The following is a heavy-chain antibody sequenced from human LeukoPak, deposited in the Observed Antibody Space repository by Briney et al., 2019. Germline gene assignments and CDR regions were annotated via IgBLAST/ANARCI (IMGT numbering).Heavy chain of an antibody. J-gene: IGHJ4*02. CDR2: INPSGGST. V-gene: IGHV1-46*01. Sequence: GASVKVSCKASGYTFTSYYMHWVRQAPGQGLEWMGIINPSGGSTSYAQKFQGRVTMTRDMSTSTVYMELSSLRSEDTAVYYCARETSIQGGDYWGQGTLVTVSS. CDR3: ARETSIQGGDY. CDR1: GYTFTSYY. D-gene: IGHD6-6*01.